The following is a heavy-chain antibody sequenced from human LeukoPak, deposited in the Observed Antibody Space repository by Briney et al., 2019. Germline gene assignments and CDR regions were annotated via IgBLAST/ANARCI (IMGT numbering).Heavy chain of an antibody. CDR3: AKDLAGEYSSSSRYYYYMDV. J-gene: IGHJ6*03. D-gene: IGHD6-13*01. Sequence: GGSLRLSCAASGFTFDDYTMHWVRQAPGKGLEWVSLISWDGGSTYYADSVKGRFTISRDNSKNSLYLQMNSLRTEDTALYYCAKDLAGEYSSSSRYYYYMDVWGKGTTVTVSS. CDR1: GFTFDDYT. CDR2: ISWDGGST. V-gene: IGHV3-43*01.